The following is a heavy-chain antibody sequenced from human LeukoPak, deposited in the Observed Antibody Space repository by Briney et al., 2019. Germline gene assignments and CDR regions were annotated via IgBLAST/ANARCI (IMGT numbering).Heavy chain of an antibody. CDR3: ARGGDSSNCYPGYFDY. CDR1: GFTFSNYW. CDR2: IKSDGSST. V-gene: IGHV3-74*01. Sequence: GGSLSLSCAASGFTFSNYWMHWVRQAPGKGPVWVSRIKSDGSSTRFADSVQGRFTISRDNGKNTLYLQMNSLRAEDTAVYYCARGGDSSNCYPGYFDYWGQGALVTVSS. D-gene: IGHD6-13*01. J-gene: IGHJ4*02.